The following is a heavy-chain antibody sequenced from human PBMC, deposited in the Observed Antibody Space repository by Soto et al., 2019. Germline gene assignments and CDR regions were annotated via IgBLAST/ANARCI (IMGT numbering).Heavy chain of an antibody. D-gene: IGHD6-13*01. CDR1: GFTFSSYA. CDR2: ISGSGGST. V-gene: IGHV3-23*01. CDR3: ANQREDSSSWYSDFFPARPVDY. Sequence: EVQLLESGGGLVQPGGSLRLSCAASGFTFSSYAMSWVRQAPGKGLEWVSAISGSGGSTYYADSVKGRFTISRDNSKNTLYLQMNSLRAEDTAVYYCANQREDSSSWYSDFFPARPVDYWGQGTLVTVSS. J-gene: IGHJ4*02.